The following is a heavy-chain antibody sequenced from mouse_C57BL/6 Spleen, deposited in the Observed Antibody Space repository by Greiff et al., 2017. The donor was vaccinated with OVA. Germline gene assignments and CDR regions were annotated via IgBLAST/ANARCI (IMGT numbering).Heavy chain of an antibody. CDR3: ARRDYYYGSSYGAWFAY. J-gene: IGHJ3*01. D-gene: IGHD1-1*01. CDR1: GYSFTGYY. Sequence: EVQLQQSGPELVKPGASVKISCKASGYSFTGYYMNWVKQSPEKSLEWIGEINPSTGGTTYNQKFKAKATLTVDKSSSTAYMQLKSLTSEDSAVYYCARRDYYYGSSYGAWFAYGGQGTLVTVSA. CDR2: INPSTGGT. V-gene: IGHV1-42*01.